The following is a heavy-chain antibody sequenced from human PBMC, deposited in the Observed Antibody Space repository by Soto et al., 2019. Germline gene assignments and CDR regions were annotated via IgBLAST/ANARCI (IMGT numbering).Heavy chain of an antibody. CDR3: ARYYYDSSGYYPL. Sequence: QVQLVESGEGLSRLGGSLRLSFAALGFTLISLGRHWVRKAPGKGLEGVAVIWSDGSNKYYADSVKGRFTISRDNSKNTLYLQMNSLRAEDTAVYYCARYYYDSSGYYPLWGQGTLVTVSS. J-gene: IGHJ4*02. D-gene: IGHD3-22*01. CDR2: IWSDGSNK. CDR1: GFTLISLG. V-gene: IGHV3-33*01.